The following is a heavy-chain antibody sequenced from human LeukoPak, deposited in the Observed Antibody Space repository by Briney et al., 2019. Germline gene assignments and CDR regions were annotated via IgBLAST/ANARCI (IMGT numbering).Heavy chain of an antibody. CDR2: IKQDGSLE. CDR1: GFTFENYW. J-gene: IGHJ4*02. CDR3: ARWTGVIDS. D-gene: IGHD2-21*01. V-gene: IGHV3-7*01. Sequence: GSLRLSCVGSGFTFENYWMHWVRQAPGKGPEWVANIKQDGSLEHYMDSVKGRFTISRDNANSSLILQMGSLRAEDTAVYYCARWTGVIDSWGQGTLVTVSS.